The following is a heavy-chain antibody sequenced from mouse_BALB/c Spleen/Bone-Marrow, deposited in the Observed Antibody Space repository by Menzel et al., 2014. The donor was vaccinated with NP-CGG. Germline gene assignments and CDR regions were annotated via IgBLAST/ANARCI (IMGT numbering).Heavy chain of an antibody. D-gene: IGHD2-14*01. CDR2: ISNGGSYT. V-gene: IGHV5-9-1*01. Sequence: EVNVVESGGGLVKPGGSLKLSCAASGFTFSSCAMSWVRQTPEKRLEWVATISNGGSYTYCLDSVKGRFTISRDNAKNTLYLQMSSLRSKDTAMYYCARAGRYDGNFDYWGQGTTLTVSS. CDR3: ARAGRYDGNFDY. J-gene: IGHJ2*01. CDR1: GFTFSSCA.